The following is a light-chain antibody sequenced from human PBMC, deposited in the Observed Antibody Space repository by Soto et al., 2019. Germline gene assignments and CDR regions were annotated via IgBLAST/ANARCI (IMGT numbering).Light chain of an antibody. CDR2: DAS. CDR3: QQRSNWAIT. CDR1: QSVSSY. J-gene: IGKJ5*01. Sequence: EIVLTQSPATLSLSPGERATLSCRASQSVSSYFAWYQQKPVQAPRLLIYDASNRATGIPARFSGSGSGTDFTLTISSLEPEDFAVYYCQQRSNWAITFGQGTRLEIK. V-gene: IGKV3-11*01.